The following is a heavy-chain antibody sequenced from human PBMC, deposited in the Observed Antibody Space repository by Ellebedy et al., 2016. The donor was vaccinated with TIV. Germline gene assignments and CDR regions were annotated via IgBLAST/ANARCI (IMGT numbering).Heavy chain of an antibody. CDR2: VSYSGSA. CDR1: GVSIRSTSYY. J-gene: IGHJ4*02. V-gene: IGHV4-39*01. CDR3: TRPTGPRYFAF. Sequence: SETLSLTXNVSGVSIRSTSYYWGWVRQPPGQGLEWIGTVSYSGSATYSPSLTSRVTISVDTSKNQLSLKLTSVTAADTASYFCTRPTGPRYFAFWGQGTLVTVSS. D-gene: IGHD1-1*01.